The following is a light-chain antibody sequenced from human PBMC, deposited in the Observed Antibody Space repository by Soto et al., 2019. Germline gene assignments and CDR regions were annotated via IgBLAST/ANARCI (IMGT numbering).Light chain of an antibody. J-gene: IGLJ1*01. CDR2: DVS. CDR3: SSYTSSSTLTV. CDR1: SSDVGGYNY. Sequence: QSVLTQPASVSGSPGQSITISCTGTSSDVGGYNYVYWYQQHPGKAPKLMIYDVSNRPSGVSNRFSGSKSGNTASLTISGIQAEDEADYYCSSYTSSSTLTVLGTGTKLTVL. V-gene: IGLV2-14*01.